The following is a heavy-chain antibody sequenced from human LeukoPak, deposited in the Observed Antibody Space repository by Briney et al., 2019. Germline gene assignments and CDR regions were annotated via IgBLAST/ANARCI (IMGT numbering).Heavy chain of an antibody. J-gene: IGHJ3*02. V-gene: IGHV3-7*01. CDR2: IKQDGSEK. Sequence: GGSLRLSCAASGFTFSTYWMTWVRQAPGKGLEWVANIKQDGSEKYYVDSVKGRFTISRDNAKASLYLQMNSLRAEDTAVYYCARDQGTTVTSYSFDIWGQGTMVTVSS. CDR1: GFTFSTYW. CDR3: ARDQGTTVTSYSFDI. D-gene: IGHD4-17*01.